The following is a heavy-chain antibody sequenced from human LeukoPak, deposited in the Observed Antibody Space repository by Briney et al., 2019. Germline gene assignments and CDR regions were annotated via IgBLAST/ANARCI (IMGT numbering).Heavy chain of an antibody. D-gene: IGHD3-16*01. J-gene: IGHJ4*02. CDR2: IDWDDDK. CDR3: ATFGTRTQYFDY. V-gene: IGHV2-70*11. Sequence: SGPTLVKPTQTLTLTCTFSGFSLSTSGMCVSWVRQPPGKALEWLARIDWDDDKYYSTSLETRLTISKDTSKNQVVLTMTNMDPVDTATYYCATFGTRTQYFDYWGQGTLVTVSS. CDR1: GFSLSTSGMC.